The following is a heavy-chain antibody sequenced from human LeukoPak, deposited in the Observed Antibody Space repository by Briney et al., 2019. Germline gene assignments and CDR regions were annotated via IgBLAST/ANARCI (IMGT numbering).Heavy chain of an antibody. V-gene: IGHV3-23*01. Sequence: GGSLRLSCAASGFSFSTYAMSWVRQAPGQGLEWVSAISGSGKTYYPDSVKGRFIISRDNSKNTLFLLMNGLRAEDTAVYYCAKERDAKGYFDYWGQGTLVTVSS. CDR1: GFSFSTYA. CDR2: ISGSGKT. J-gene: IGHJ4*02. CDR3: AKERDAKGYFDY.